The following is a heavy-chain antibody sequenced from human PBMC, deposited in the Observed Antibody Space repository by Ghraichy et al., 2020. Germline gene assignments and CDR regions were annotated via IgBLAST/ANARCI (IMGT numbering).Heavy chain of an antibody. V-gene: IGHV1-46*01. D-gene: IGHD6-19*01. Sequence: ASVKVSCKTAGETFTSYDMHWVRQCPGQGLEWMGIINPSGGSTSYAQKFQGRVTMTRDTSTSTVYMELSSLRSEDTAVYYCAREYSSGLDYWGQGTLVTVSS. CDR3: AREYSSGLDY. J-gene: IGHJ4*02. CDR1: GETFTSYD. CDR2: INPSGGST.